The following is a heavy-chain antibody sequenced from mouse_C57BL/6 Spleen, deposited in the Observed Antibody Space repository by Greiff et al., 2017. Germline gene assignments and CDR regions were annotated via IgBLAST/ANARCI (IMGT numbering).Heavy chain of an antibody. Sequence: VQLQQSGPELVKPGASVKISCKASGYTFTDYYMNWVKQSHGKSLEWIGDINPNNGGTSYNQKFKGKATLTVDKSSSTAYMELRSLTSEDSAVYYCARILAVMDYWGQGTSVTVSS. V-gene: IGHV1-26*01. CDR2: INPNNGGT. CDR1: GYTFTDYY. J-gene: IGHJ4*01. D-gene: IGHD4-1*01. CDR3: ARILAVMDY.